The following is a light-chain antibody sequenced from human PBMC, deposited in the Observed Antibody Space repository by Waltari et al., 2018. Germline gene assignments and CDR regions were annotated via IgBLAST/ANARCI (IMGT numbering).Light chain of an antibody. CDR2: DDN. V-gene: IGLV3-21*02. CDR3: QVWDSGSDHSV. CDR1: NIGRKS. Sequence: SYVLTQPPSVSVAPGQTARITCGGHNIGRKSVHWYQQKPGQAPVLVVFDDNDRPSGIPERVSGSNLDNTATLTISRVEAGDEADYYCQVWDSGSDHSVFGGGTKLTAL. J-gene: IGLJ3*02.